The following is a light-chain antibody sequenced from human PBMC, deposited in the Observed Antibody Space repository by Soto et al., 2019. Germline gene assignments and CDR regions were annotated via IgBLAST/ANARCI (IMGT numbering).Light chain of an antibody. CDR3: AAWDGSLNAYV. CDR1: SSNIGSNA. J-gene: IGLJ1*01. Sequence: QSVLTQPPSASGTPGQRVTISCSGSSSNIGSNAVNWYQQFPGTAPKLLIYTDNQRSSGVPDRFSGSKSGTSASLAISGLQSEDEADYFCAAWDGSLNAYVFGTGTKLTVL. CDR2: TDN. V-gene: IGLV1-44*01.